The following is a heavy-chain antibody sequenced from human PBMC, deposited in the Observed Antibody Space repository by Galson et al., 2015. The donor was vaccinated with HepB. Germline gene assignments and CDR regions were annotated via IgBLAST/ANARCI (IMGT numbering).Heavy chain of an antibody. Sequence: TLSLTCTVSGGSISSGGYYWSWIRQHPGKGLEWIGYIYYSGSTYYNPSLKSRVTISVDTSKNQFSLKLSSVTAADTAVYYCARFSVTTEDAFDIWGQGTMVTVSS. CDR2: IYYSGST. J-gene: IGHJ3*02. D-gene: IGHD4-17*01. CDR1: GGSISSGGYY. V-gene: IGHV4-31*03. CDR3: ARFSVTTEDAFDI.